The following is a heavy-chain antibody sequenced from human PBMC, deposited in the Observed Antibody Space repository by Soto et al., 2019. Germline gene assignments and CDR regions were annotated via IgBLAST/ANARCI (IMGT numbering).Heavy chain of an antibody. CDR3: ARESGGATATLDYYYFYMDV. J-gene: IGHJ6*03. D-gene: IGHD5-12*01. V-gene: IGHV1-2*02. Sequence: QVQLVQSGAEVRKPGASVTVSCRSSGDSFNDYYIHWVRQAPGQGFEWMGWINPNGGVTKYAQKCQGGVRITRDTSIRTCYMQLSRLRSDDTAVYYCARESGGATATLDYYYFYMDVWGTGTTVTVSS. CDR2: INPNGGVT. CDR1: GDSFNDYY.